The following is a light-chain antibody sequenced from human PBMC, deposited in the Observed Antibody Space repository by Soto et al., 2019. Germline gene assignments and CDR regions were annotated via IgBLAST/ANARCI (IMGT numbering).Light chain of an antibody. CDR2: GAS. J-gene: IGKJ1*01. Sequence: EIVMTQSPATLSVSPGERASLSCRASQSVSSNLAWYQQKPGQAPRLLIYGASTRATGIPARFSGSGSGTEFTLTISSLQSEDFAVYYCQQYESVPPRTFGQGTKVEFK. CDR1: QSVSSN. CDR3: QQYESVPPRT. V-gene: IGKV3-15*01.